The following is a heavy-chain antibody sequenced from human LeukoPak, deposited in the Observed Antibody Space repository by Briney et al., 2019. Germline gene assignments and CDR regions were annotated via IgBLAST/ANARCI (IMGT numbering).Heavy chain of an antibody. D-gene: IGHD5-18*01. CDR2: ISSSGGTI. V-gene: IGHV3-48*03. CDR3: AKSGGYSYAQLLSYDY. Sequence: GGSLRLSCAASGFTFSSYEMNWVRQAPGKGLEWVSYISSSGGTIYYADSVKGRFTISRDNAKNSLYLQMNSLRAEDTALYYCAKSGGYSYAQLLSYDYWGQGTLVTVSS. CDR1: GFTFSSYE. J-gene: IGHJ4*02.